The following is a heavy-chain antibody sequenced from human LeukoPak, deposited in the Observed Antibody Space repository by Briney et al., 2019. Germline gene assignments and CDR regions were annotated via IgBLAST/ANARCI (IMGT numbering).Heavy chain of an antibody. CDR1: GGSISSSSYY. J-gene: IGHJ4*02. Sequence: PSETLSLTCTVSGGSISSSSYYWGWIRQPPGKGLEWIGSIYYSGSTYYNPSLKSRVTISVDTSKYQFSLKLSSVTAADTAVYYCARDGGGYGWLRAAGTFDYFDYWGQGTLVTVSS. CDR3: ARDGGGYGWLRAAGTFDYFDY. CDR2: IYYSGST. D-gene: IGHD6-13*01. V-gene: IGHV4-39*07.